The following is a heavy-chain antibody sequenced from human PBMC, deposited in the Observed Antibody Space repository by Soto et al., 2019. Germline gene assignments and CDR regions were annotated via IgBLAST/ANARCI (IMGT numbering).Heavy chain of an antibody. Sequence: ASLTFSCKASGYPFSENQIHWLRRAPGQGLEWMGRINPKSDDTNYAQKFQGRVTMTRDTSIDTAYLELTGLTSDDTATYYCARKHSLDYIRWGLDPWGQGTLVTVSS. V-gene: IGHV1-2*02. D-gene: IGHD4-4*01. CDR1: GYPFSENQ. J-gene: IGHJ5*02. CDR2: INPKSDDT. CDR3: ARKHSLDYIRWGLDP.